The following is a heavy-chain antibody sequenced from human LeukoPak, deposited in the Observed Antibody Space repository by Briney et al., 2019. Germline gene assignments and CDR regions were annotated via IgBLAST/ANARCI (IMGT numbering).Heavy chain of an antibody. D-gene: IGHD3-3*01. CDR1: GGSISSSSYY. J-gene: IGHJ5*02. CDR2: IYYSGST. Sequence: PSETLSLTCTVSGGSISSSSYYWGWIRQPPGQGLEWIGSIYYSGSTYYNPSLKSRVTISVDTSKNQFSLKLSSVTAADTAVYYCARRFPRFLLFDPWGQGTLVTVSS. CDR3: ARRFPRFLLFDP. V-gene: IGHV4-39*01.